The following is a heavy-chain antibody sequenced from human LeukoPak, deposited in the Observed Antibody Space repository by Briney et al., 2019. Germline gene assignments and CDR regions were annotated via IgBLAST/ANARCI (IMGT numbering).Heavy chain of an antibody. CDR2: IKSKTDGGTT. Sequence: GGSLRLSCSASGFTFSNAWMSWVRQAPGKGLEWVGRIKSKTDGGTTDYAAPVKGRFTISRDDSKNTLYLQMNSLKTEDTAVYYCTTLPERFASSDYWGQGTLVTVSS. CDR1: GFTFSNAW. CDR3: TTLPERFASSDY. D-gene: IGHD1-14*01. V-gene: IGHV3-15*01. J-gene: IGHJ4*02.